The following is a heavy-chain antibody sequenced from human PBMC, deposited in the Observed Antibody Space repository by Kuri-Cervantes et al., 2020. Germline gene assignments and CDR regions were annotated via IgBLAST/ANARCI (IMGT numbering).Heavy chain of an antibody. Sequence: GGSLRLSCAASGFAFNSYTMNWVRQAPGKGLEWVSAIGTGGDTYYADSVMGRFTISRDNAKNSLYLQMDSLRAEDTAVYYCARDHEGWAFDIWGQGTMVTVSS. CDR1: GFAFNSYT. CDR3: ARDHEGWAFDI. V-gene: IGHV3/OR16-10*01. CDR2: IGTGGDT. J-gene: IGHJ3*02.